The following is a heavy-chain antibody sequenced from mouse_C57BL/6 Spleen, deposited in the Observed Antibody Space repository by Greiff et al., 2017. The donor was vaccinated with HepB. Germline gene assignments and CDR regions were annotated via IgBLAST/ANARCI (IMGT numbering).Heavy chain of an antibody. CDR3: AKRGLGYFDV. CDR1: GYTFTSYW. Sequence: QVQLQQPGAELVKPGASVKMSCKASGYTFTSYWITWVKQRPGQGLEWIGDIYPGSGSTNYNEKFKSKATLTVDTSSSTACMQLSSLTSEASAVDFCAKRGLGYFDVWGTGTTVTVSS. J-gene: IGHJ1*03. D-gene: IGHD3-3*01. CDR2: IYPGSGST. V-gene: IGHV1-55*01.